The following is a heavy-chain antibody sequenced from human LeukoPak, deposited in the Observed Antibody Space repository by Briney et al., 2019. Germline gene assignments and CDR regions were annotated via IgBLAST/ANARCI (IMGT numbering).Heavy chain of an antibody. V-gene: IGHV4-59*02. CDR3: ARETYFYDTSGLSSYAFDI. Sequence: PSETLSLTCTVSGGSVKSYYWTWIRQPPGKGLEWIGYSYYSGSASYNPALKSRVTISVDTSKNQFSLKLTSVTAADTAVYYCARETYFYDTSGLSSYAFDIWGQGAMVTVSS. CDR1: GGSVKSYY. J-gene: IGHJ3*02. D-gene: IGHD3-22*01. CDR2: SYYSGSA.